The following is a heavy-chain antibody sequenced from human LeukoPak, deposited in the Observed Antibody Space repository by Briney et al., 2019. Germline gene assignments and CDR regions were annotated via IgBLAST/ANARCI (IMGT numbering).Heavy chain of an antibody. D-gene: IGHD2-2*01. Sequence: GGSLRLSCAASGFTFSSYGMHWVRQAPGKGLEWVAVISYDGSNKYYADSVKGRFTISRDNSKNTLYLQMNSLRAEDTAVYYCAKGGKVPAAISASWYSFSSSGFDYWGQGTLVTVSS. CDR3: AKGGKVPAAISASWYSFSSSGFDY. CDR1: GFTFSSYG. CDR2: ISYDGSNK. J-gene: IGHJ4*02. V-gene: IGHV3-30*18.